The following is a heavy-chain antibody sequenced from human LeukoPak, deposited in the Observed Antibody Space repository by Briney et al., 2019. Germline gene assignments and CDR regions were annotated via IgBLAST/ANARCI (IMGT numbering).Heavy chain of an antibody. Sequence: RPGGSLRLSCAASGFTFSSYAMSWVRQAPGKGLEWVSAISYSGGNTYCADSVKGRFTISRDSSKNTLYLQMNSLRAEDTAVYYCAKMGGSYLKNYYFHYWGQGTLVTVSS. D-gene: IGHD1-26*01. CDR3: AKMGGSYLKNYYFHY. J-gene: IGHJ4*02. CDR1: GFTFSSYA. CDR2: ISYSGGNT. V-gene: IGHV3-23*01.